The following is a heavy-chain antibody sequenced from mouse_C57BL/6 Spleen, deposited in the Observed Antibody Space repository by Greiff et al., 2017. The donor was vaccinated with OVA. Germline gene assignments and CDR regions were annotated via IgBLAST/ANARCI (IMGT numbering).Heavy chain of an antibody. CDR3: AIEPRTVVATD. CDR2: IHPSDSDT. CDR1: GYTFTSYW. D-gene: IGHD1-1*01. V-gene: IGHV1-74*01. J-gene: IGHJ2*01. Sequence: QVQLKQPGAELVKPGASVKVSCKASGYTFTSYWMHWVKQRPGQGLEWIGRIHPSDSDTNYNQKFKGKATLTVDKSSSTAYMQLSSLTSEDSAVYYCAIEPRTVVATDWGQGTTLTVSS.